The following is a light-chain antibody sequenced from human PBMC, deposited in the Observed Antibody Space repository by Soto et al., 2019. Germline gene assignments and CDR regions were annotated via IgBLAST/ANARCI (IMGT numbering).Light chain of an antibody. Sequence: EIVLSQSPATLSVSPGERATLSCRASQSVINNLAWYQQKPGQGPRLLIFGASTRATDIPARFSGSGSGTESTLTISSLQSEDFAVYYCQQYIHWPLLTFGGGTKVEIK. V-gene: IGKV3-15*01. CDR2: GAS. CDR1: QSVINN. J-gene: IGKJ4*01. CDR3: QQYIHWPLLT.